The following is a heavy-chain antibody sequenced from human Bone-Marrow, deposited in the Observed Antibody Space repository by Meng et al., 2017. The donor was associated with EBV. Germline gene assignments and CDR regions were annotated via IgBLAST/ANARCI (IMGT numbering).Heavy chain of an antibody. CDR1: GFTFSDYA. Sequence: VRRWKPGVPLVGPGGSLRLSGAASGFTFSDYAMHWVRQAPGKGLEWVTVISYDGSTTYYADSVAGRFTISRDNPKNTLYLHMKSLKAEDTAVYYCGRDSSRFGSFAYWAQGTLVTVSS. V-gene: IGHV3-30-3*01. CDR2: ISYDGSTT. D-gene: IGHD6-13*01. CDR3: GRDSSRFGSFAY. J-gene: IGHJ4*02.